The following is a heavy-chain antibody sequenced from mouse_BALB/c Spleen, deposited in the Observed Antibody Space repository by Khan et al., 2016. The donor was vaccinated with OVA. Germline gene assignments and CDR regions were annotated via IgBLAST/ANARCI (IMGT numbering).Heavy chain of an antibody. V-gene: IGHV1-7*01. CDR2: INPSTGYT. D-gene: IGHD1-1*01. CDR3: ANQGSSSALLTY. CDR1: GYTFTSYW. Sequence: QVQLKESGAELAKPGASVKMSCKASGYTFTSYWMHWVKQRPGQGLEWIGYINPSTGYTEYNQRFKDKATLTADKSSSTAYMHLRSMTSEESAVYYCANQGSSSALLTYWGQGTLVTVSA. J-gene: IGHJ3*01.